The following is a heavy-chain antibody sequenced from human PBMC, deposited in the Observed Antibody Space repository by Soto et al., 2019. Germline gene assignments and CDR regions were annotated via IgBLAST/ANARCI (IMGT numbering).Heavy chain of an antibody. CDR2: IIPIFGTA. D-gene: IGHD3-22*01. CDR3: ARLHSSGYYYRYFDY. J-gene: IGHJ4*02. Sequence: SVKVSCKASGGTFSSYAISWVRQAPGQGLEWMGGIIPIFGTANYAQKYQGRVTITADESTSTAYMELSSLRSDDTAVYYCARLHSSGYYYRYFDYWGQGTLVTVSS. V-gene: IGHV1-69*13. CDR1: GGTFSSYA.